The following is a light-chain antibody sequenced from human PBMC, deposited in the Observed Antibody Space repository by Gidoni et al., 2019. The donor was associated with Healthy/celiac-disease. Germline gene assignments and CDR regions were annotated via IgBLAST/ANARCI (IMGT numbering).Light chain of an antibody. CDR1: QSLLHSNGYNY. Sequence: EIGMTQAPLSLPVTPGEPASISCRSSQSLLHSNGYNYLDWYLQKPGQSPQLLIYLGSNRASGVPDRFSGSGSGTDFTLKISRVEAEDVGVYYCMQALQTPRTFGQGTKVEIK. CDR2: LGS. J-gene: IGKJ1*01. V-gene: IGKV2-28*01. CDR3: MQALQTPRT.